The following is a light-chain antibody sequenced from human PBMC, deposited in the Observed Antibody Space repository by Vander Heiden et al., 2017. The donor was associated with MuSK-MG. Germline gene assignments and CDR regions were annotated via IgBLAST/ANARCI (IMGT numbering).Light chain of an antibody. J-gene: IGKJ1*01. CDR3: QQDYNWPRT. Sequence: IVMTQSPAPLSLSPGERATLSCRASQSVSSNLAWYQQKPGQAPRLLIYGASTRATGIPARFSGSGSGTEFTLTISSLQSEDFAVYYCQQDYNWPRTFGQGTKVEIK. V-gene: IGKV3-15*01. CDR2: GAS. CDR1: QSVSSN.